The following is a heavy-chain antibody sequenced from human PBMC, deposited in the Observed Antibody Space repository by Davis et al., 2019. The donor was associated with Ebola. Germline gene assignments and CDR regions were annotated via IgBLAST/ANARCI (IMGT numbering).Heavy chain of an antibody. CDR3: VPGTWI. D-gene: IGHD5-18*01. J-gene: IGHJ4*02. Sequence: GESLKISCAASGFSVSGYYMSWVRQAPGKGLEWLANIMKDGSQQYYVDSVKGRFTISRDNAKNSLYLQMNTLRVEDTAIYYCVPGTWIRGQGTLVTVSS. V-gene: IGHV3-7*01. CDR2: IMKDGSQQ. CDR1: GFSVSGYY.